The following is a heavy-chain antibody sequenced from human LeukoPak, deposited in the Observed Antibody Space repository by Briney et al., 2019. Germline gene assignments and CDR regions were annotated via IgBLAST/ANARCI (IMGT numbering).Heavy chain of an antibody. CDR1: GYTFTVYY. CDR3: ARVPLEWELLGLDY. Sequence: GASVTVSCKASGYTFTVYYMHWVRQAPGQGREWMGWINPNSGGTNYAQKFQGRVTITRDTSISTAYMELSRLRSDDTAVYYCARVPLEWELLGLDYWGQGTLVTVSS. J-gene: IGHJ4*02. CDR2: INPNSGGT. D-gene: IGHD1-26*01. V-gene: IGHV1-2*02.